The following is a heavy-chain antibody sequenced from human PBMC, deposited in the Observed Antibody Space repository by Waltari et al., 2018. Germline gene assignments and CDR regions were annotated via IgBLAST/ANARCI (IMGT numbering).Heavy chain of an antibody. J-gene: IGHJ5*02. CDR1: GGSFSGYY. V-gene: IGHV4-34*01. Sequence: QVQLQQWGAGLLKPSETLSLTCAVYGGSFSGYYWSWIRQPPGKGLEWIGEINHSGSTNYNPSLKSRVTISVDTSKNQFSLKLSSVTAADTAVYYCARHGKYQLLYRFSPLNWFDPWGQGTLVTVSS. D-gene: IGHD2-2*02. CDR3: ARHGKYQLLYRFSPLNWFDP. CDR2: INHSGST.